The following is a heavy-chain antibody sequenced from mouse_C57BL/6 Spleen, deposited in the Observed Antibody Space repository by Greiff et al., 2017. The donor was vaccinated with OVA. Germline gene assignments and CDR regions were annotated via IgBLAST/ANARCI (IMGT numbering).Heavy chain of an antibody. CDR1: GYTFTDYN. D-gene: IGHD1-1*01. Sequence: VQLQQSGPELVKPGASVKIPCKASGYTFTDYNMDWVKQSHGKSLEWIGDINPNNGGTIYNQKFKGKATLTVDKSSSTADMELRSLTSEDTAVYYCARRYYGSSWFAYWGQGTLVTVSA. J-gene: IGHJ3*01. CDR3: ARRYYGSSWFAY. V-gene: IGHV1-18*01. CDR2: INPNNGGT.